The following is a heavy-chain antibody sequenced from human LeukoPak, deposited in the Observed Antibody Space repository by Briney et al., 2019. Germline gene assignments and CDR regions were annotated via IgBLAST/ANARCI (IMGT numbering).Heavy chain of an antibody. J-gene: IGHJ6*03. CDR3: ARGLGWKVATMGLFYMDV. V-gene: IGHV4-34*01. D-gene: IGHD5-24*01. CDR2: INHGGDT. CDR1: GGSFSGYD. Sequence: SETLSLTCGVNGGSFSGYDWSWVRQTPGKGLEWIEEINHGGDTNYNPSLKSRVTMSIDTSKKQLFLKVKSVTAADTAVYYCARGLGWKVATMGLFYMDVWGDGTTVTVSS.